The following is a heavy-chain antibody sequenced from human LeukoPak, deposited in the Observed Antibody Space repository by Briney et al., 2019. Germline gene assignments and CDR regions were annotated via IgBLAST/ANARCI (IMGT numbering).Heavy chain of an antibody. V-gene: IGHV1-18*01. J-gene: IGHJ4*02. D-gene: IGHD6-19*01. CDR1: GYTFSSYD. CDR3: ARDLAAVAASFDY. CDR2: ISAYNGNT. Sequence: ASVKVSCKASGYTFSSYDINWVRQATGQGLEWMGWISAYNGNTNYAQKLQGRVTMTTDTSTSTAYMELRSLRSDDTAVYYCARDLAAVAASFDYWGQGTLVTVSS.